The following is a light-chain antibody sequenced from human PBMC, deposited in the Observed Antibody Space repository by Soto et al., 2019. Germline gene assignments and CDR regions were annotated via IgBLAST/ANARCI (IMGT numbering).Light chain of an antibody. V-gene: IGKV1-39*01. CDR3: QQSYSAPRT. Sequence: DIQMTQSPSSLSASVGDRVTITCRASQRISSYLNWYQQKPGKAPKILIYAASNLQSGVPSRFSGSGSWTDFTLTISSLQPEDFATYYCQQSYSAPRTFGQGTKVEIK. J-gene: IGKJ1*01. CDR1: QRISSY. CDR2: AAS.